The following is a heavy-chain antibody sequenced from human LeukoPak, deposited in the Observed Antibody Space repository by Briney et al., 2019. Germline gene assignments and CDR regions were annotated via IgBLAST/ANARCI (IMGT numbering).Heavy chain of an antibody. V-gene: IGHV3-21*01. Sequence: PGGSLRLSCAASGFTFSSYSMNWVRQAPGKGLEWVSSISSSSSYICYADSVKGRFTISRDNAKNSLYLQMNSLRAEDTAVCYCASSSPIDYWGRGTLVTVSS. CDR2: ISSSSSYI. D-gene: IGHD6-6*01. CDR1: GFTFSSYS. CDR3: ASSSPIDY. J-gene: IGHJ4*02.